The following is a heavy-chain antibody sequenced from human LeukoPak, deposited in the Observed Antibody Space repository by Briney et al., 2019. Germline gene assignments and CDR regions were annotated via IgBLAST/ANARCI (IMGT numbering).Heavy chain of an antibody. J-gene: IGHJ4*02. CDR1: GDSISSYF. Sequence: SETLSLSCTVSGDSISSYFWSWIRQPPGKGLEWIGYVYYSGTTNYNPSLKSRATISVDRSKNQISLELTSVTAADTAVYYCAREYPYYFDYWGQGTQVTVSS. CDR2: VYYSGTT. V-gene: IGHV4-59*01. CDR3: AREYPYYFDY. D-gene: IGHD2-2*02.